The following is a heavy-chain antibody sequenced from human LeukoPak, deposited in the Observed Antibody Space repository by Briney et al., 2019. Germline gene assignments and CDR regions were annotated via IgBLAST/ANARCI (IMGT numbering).Heavy chain of an antibody. CDR2: IWYDGSNK. CDR1: GFTFSSYG. D-gene: IGHD6-19*01. Sequence: HAGGSLRLSCAASGFTFSSYGMHWVRQAPGKGLEWVAVIWYDGSNKYYADSVKGRFTISRDNSKNTLYLQMNSLRAEDTAVYYCARDLGSGWQRIYYYYGMDVWGQGTTVTVSS. CDR3: ARDLGSGWQRIYYYYGMDV. J-gene: IGHJ6*02. V-gene: IGHV3-33*01.